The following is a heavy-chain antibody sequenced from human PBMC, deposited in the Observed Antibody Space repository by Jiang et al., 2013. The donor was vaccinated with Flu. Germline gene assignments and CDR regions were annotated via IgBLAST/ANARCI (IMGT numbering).Heavy chain of an antibody. J-gene: IGHJ5*02. CDR2: ISGSGDST. Sequence: VQLVESGGGLVQPGGSLRLSCAASGITFSSYAMSWVRQAPGKGLEWVSTISGSGDSTYYADSVKGRFTISRDKSKNTVYLQMNSLRAEDTAVYYCAKGGLYSGYDPWGQGTLVTVSS. CDR3: AKGGLYSGYDP. CDR1: GITFSSYA. V-gene: IGHV3-23*04. D-gene: IGHD5-12*01.